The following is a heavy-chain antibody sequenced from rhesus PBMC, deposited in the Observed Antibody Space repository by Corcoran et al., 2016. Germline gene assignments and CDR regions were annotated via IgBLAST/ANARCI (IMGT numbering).Heavy chain of an antibody. CDR1: GCSISRNY. D-gene: IGHD6-13*01. V-gene: IGHV4-160*01. CDR2: ISGSGGST. CDR3: ARDSSWFDY. Sequence: QVQLQESGPGLVKPSETLSLTCAVSGCSISRNYWSWIRQPPGKGLGWNGRISGSGGSTYNNPSLKSLVTISTDTSKNQFSLKLSSVTAADTAVYYCARDSSWFDYWGQGVLVTVSS. J-gene: IGHJ4*01.